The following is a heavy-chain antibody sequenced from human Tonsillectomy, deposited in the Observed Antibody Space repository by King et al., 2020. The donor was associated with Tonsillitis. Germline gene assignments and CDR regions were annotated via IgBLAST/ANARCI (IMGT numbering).Heavy chain of an antibody. CDR2: IYYSGST. D-gene: IGHD2-15*01. CDR3: ARHGQVVDDAFDI. CDR1: GGSISSSSYY. V-gene: IGHV4-39*07. Sequence: QLQESGPGLVKPSETLSLTCTVSGGSISSSSYYWGWNRPPPGKGLEWIGSIYYSGSTYYNPSLKSRVTISVDTYKNQFSLKLSSVTAADTAVYYCARHGQVVDDAFDIWGQGTMFTVSS. J-gene: IGHJ3*02.